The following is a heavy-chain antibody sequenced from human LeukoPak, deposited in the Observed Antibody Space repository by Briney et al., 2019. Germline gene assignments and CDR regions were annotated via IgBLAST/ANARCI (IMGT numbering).Heavy chain of an antibody. CDR1: GYTFIAYH. Sequence: ASVKVSCKAAGYTFIAYHMHWVRQAPGEGGFEWLGWINPNSGAANYALKFQGRVTMARDTSINTAYLELSSLRFDDTAMYYCVRRPAMSGFDPWGQGTLVTVSS. J-gene: IGHJ5*02. CDR3: VRRPAMSGFDP. V-gene: IGHV1-2*02. CDR2: INPNSGAA.